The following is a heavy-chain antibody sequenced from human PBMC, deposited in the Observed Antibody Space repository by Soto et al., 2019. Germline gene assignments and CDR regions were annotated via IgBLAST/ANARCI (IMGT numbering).Heavy chain of an antibody. V-gene: IGHV4-59*01. CDR2: IYYSGST. Sequence: KGLEWIGYIYYSGSTNYNPSLKSRVTISVDTSKNQFSLKLSSVTAADTAVYYCAREASYYDFWSGYSRFDPWGQGTLVTVSS. CDR3: AREASYYDFWSGYSRFDP. J-gene: IGHJ5*02. D-gene: IGHD3-3*01.